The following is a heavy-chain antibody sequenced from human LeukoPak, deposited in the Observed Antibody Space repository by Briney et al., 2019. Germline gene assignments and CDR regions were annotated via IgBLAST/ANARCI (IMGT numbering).Heavy chain of an antibody. CDR3: ARAWSGYSSGWYGVY. CDR2: IYSGGST. Sequence: GGSLRLSCAASGFTVSSNYMSWVRQAPGKGLEWVSVIYSGGSTYYADSVKGRFTISRDNSKNTLYLQTNSLRAEDTAVYYCARAWSGYSSGWYGVYWGQGTLVTVSS. D-gene: IGHD6-19*01. J-gene: IGHJ4*02. CDR1: GFTVSSNY. V-gene: IGHV3-66*02.